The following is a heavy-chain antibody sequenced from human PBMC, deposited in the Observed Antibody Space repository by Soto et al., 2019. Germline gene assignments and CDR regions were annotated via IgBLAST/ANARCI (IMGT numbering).Heavy chain of an antibody. V-gene: IGHV1-18*04. J-gene: IGHJ4*02. CDR1: GYAFTSYG. D-gene: IGHD3-10*01. CDR3: ARAATGSYHSAY. Sequence: QVQLVQSGPEVKNPGASVRVSCVXSGYAFTSYGVNXVRXXXXXXIEWMGWIAPHSGRTTYLPKFQRRVTMTADVSTNTAYIELRSLKSDDTGTYFCARAATGSYHSAYWGQATVVTVSS. CDR2: IAPHSGRT.